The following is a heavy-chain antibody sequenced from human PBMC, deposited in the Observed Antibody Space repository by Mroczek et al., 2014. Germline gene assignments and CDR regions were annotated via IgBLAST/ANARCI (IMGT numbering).Heavy chain of an antibody. J-gene: IGHJ4*02. CDR2: INPNSGGT. D-gene: IGHD5-18*01. V-gene: IGHV1-2*02. Sequence: SGAEVKKPGASVKVSCKASGYTFTGYYMHWVRQAPGQGLEWMGWINPNSGGTNYAQKFQGRVTMTRDTSISTAYMELSRLRSDDTAVYYCARVITAMVPNFDYWGQGTLVTVSS. CDR3: ARVITAMVPNFDY. CDR1: GYTFTGYY.